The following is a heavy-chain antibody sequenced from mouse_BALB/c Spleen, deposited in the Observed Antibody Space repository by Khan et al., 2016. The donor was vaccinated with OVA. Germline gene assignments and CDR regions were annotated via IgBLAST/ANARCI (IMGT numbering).Heavy chain of an antibody. CDR3: ARGGRRAMDY. CDR2: INTYTGEP. J-gene: IGHJ4*01. D-gene: IGHD3-3*01. CDR1: GYTFTNYG. Sequence: QIQLVQSGPELKKPGETVKISCKASGYTFTNYGVNWVKQAPGKGLKWLGWINTYTGEPTFADDFKGRFAFSLEASASTAYLQINNLKNEDTATYFGARGGRRAMDYWGQGTPVTVSS. V-gene: IGHV9-3-1*01.